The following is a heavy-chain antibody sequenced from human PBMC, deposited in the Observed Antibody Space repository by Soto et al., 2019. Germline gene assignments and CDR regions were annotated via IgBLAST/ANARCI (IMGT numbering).Heavy chain of an antibody. Sequence: PGESLKISCKTSGFSLTNYWIGWVRQMPGKGLELMGIIYPDDSDTRYSPSFKGQVTISADKSISTAYLQWNSLKASDTAMYYFARPSRFCNGDCHGGFDYWGQGTMVTVSS. J-gene: IGHJ4*02. D-gene: IGHD2-21*02. CDR3: ARPSRFCNGDCHGGFDY. CDR2: IYPDDSDT. V-gene: IGHV5-51*01. CDR1: GFSLTNYW.